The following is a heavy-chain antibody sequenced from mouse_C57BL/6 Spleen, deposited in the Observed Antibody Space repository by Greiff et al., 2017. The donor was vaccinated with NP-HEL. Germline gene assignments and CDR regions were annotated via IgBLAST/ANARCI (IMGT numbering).Heavy chain of an antibody. CDR3: ARHERGPLITTLVAPFDV. CDR1: GYTFTEYT. Sequence: QVQLQQSGAELVKPGASVKLSCKASGYTFTEYTIHWVKQRSGQGLEWIGWFYPGSGSIKYNEKFKDKATLTADKSSSTVYLELSRLTSEDSAVYFWARHERGPLITTLVAPFDVWGTGTTVTVSS. D-gene: IGHD1-1*01. V-gene: IGHV1-62-2*01. J-gene: IGHJ1*03. CDR2: FYPGSGSI.